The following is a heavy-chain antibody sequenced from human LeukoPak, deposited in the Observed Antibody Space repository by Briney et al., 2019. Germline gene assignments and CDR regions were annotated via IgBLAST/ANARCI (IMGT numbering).Heavy chain of an antibody. CDR2: IYYSGST. Sequence: SETLSLTCTVSGGSISSSSYYWGWIRQPPGKGLEWIGSIYYSGSTYYNPSLKSRVTISVDTSKNQFSLKLSSVTAADTAVYYCAREPEPPYPKIAAAPRWFDPWGQGTLVTVSS. CDR1: GGSISSSSYY. CDR3: AREPEPPYPKIAAAPRWFDP. V-gene: IGHV4-39*07. D-gene: IGHD6-13*01. J-gene: IGHJ5*02.